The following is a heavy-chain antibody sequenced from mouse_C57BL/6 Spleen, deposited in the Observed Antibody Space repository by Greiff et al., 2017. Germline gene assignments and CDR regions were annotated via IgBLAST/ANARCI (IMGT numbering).Heavy chain of an antibody. CDR2: IYPGDGDT. J-gene: IGHJ1*03. V-gene: IGHV1-82*01. CDR1: GYAFSSSW. Sequence: QVQLKESGPELVKPGASVKISCKASGYAFSSSWMNWVKQRPGKGLEWIGRIYPGDGDTNYNGKFKGKATLTADKSSSTAYMQLSSLTSEDSAVYFCARSDYFDVWGTGTTVTVSS. CDR3: ARSDYFDV.